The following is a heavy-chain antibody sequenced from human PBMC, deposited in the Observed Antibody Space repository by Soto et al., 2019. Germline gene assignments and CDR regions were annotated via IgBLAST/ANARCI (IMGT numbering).Heavy chain of an antibody. CDR1: GFTFSSLA. CDR3: AKIPCNWNDCNWFDP. CDR2: ISGSGGST. J-gene: IGHJ5*02. D-gene: IGHD1-1*01. Sequence: GRSLRLSCAASGFTFSSLAMSWVRQAPGKGLEWVSAISGSGGSTYYADSVKGRFTISRDNSKNTLYLQMNSLRAEDTAVYYCAKIPCNWNDCNWFDPWGQGTLVTVSS. V-gene: IGHV3-23*01.